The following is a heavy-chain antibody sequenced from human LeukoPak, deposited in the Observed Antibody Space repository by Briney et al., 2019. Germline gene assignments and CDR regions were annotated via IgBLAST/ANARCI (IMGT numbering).Heavy chain of an antibody. D-gene: IGHD3-22*01. CDR3: ARGFYYYDRYYFDY. CDR1: GGSFSGYY. V-gene: IGHV4-34*01. CDR2: INHSGST. Sequence: SETLSPTCAVYGGSFSGYYWSWIRQPPGKGLEWIGEINHSGSTNYNPSLKSRVTISVDTSKNQFSLKLSSVTAADTAVYYCARGFYYYDRYYFDYWGQGTLVTVSS. J-gene: IGHJ4*02.